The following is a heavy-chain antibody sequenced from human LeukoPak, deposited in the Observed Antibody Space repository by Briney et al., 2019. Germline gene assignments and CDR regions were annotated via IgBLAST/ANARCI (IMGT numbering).Heavy chain of an antibody. J-gene: IGHJ1*01. Sequence: GGSLRLSXAASGFTFRSYAMSWVRQAPGKGLEWVSAISGSGGSTYYADSVKGRFTISRDNSKNTLYLQMNSLRAEDTAVYYCAKALFPVVVTASPAEYFQHWGQGTLVTVSS. CDR2: ISGSGGST. V-gene: IGHV3-23*01. CDR1: GFTFRSYA. D-gene: IGHD2-21*02. CDR3: AKALFPVVVTASPAEYFQH.